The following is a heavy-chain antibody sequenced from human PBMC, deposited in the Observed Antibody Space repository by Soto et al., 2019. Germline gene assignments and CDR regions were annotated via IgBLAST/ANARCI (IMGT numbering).Heavy chain of an antibody. CDR1: GGSISSYY. D-gene: IGHD1-26*01. J-gene: IGHJ5*02. CDR2: IYYSGST. V-gene: IGHV4-59*04. Sequence: PSETLSLTCTVSGGSISSYYWSWFRQPPGRGLEWIGYIYYSGSTYYNPSLKSRVTISVDTSKNHFSLKLSSVTAADTAVYYCATQEVGGSYVYTFDPWGQGTLVTVSS. CDR3: ATQEVGGSYVYTFDP.